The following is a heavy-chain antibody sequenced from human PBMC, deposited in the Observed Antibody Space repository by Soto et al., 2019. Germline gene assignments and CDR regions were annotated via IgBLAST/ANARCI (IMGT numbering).Heavy chain of an antibody. Sequence: ASVKVSCKASGYTFTSYGISWVRQALGQGLEWMAWINPYNGNTKYAEKFLGRVTVTTDTSTATAYMEVRSLTSDDTAVFYCARVGVGLAAPRVWPYWGQGTPVTVSS. V-gene: IGHV1-18*01. CDR2: INPYNGNT. J-gene: IGHJ4*02. D-gene: IGHD3-16*01. CDR1: GYTFTSYG. CDR3: ARVGVGLAAPRVWPY.